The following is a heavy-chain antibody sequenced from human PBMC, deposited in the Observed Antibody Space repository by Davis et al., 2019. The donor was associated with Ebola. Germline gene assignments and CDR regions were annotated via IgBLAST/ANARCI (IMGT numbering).Heavy chain of an antibody. CDR1: GGSFSGYY. CDR2: INHSGST. Sequence: SETLSLTCAVYGGSFSGYYWSWIRQPPGKGLEWIGEINHSGSTNYNPSLKSRVTISVDTSKNQFSLKLSSVTAADTAVYYCARAVAGFDYWGQGTLVTVSS. D-gene: IGHD6-19*01. J-gene: IGHJ4*02. V-gene: IGHV4-34*01. CDR3: ARAVAGFDY.